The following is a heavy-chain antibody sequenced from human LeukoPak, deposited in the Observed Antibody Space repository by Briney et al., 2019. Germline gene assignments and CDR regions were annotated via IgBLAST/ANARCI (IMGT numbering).Heavy chain of an antibody. CDR3: ARDRGSIVEEDFAFDI. D-gene: IGHD3-22*01. V-gene: IGHV3-30*03. CDR1: GFTFSSYG. CDR2: ISYDGSNK. J-gene: IGHJ3*02. Sequence: PGGSLRLSCAASGFTFSSYGMHWVRQAPGKGLEWVAAISYDGSNKYYADSVKGRFTISRDNSKNTLYLQMNSLRAEDTAVYYCARDRGSIVEEDFAFDIWGQGTMVTVSS.